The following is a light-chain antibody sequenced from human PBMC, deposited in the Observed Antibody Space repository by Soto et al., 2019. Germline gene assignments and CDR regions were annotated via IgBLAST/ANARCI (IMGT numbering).Light chain of an antibody. V-gene: IGKV3-15*01. CDR2: GAS. CDR3: QQYNNWPPLA. CDR1: QSDSRN. J-gene: IGKJ4*01. Sequence: EIVMTQSPATLSVSPGERLTLSCRASQSDSRNLAWYQQIPGQAPRLLIYGASTRATGIPARFSGSGSGTEFTLTISLRQSEDFAVYYCQQYNNWPPLAFGGGTKVEIK.